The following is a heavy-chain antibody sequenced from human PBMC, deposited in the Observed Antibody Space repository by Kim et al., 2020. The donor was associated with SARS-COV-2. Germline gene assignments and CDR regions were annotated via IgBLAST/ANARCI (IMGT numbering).Heavy chain of an antibody. D-gene: IGHD1-26*01. CDR2: IKTGTGDR. CDR1: GYTFNTYA. CDR3: ARMGASGNYYYDF. Sequence: ASVKVSCKASGYTFNTYADHWVRQAPGERLEWMGWIKTGTGDRTYSQKFQGRFTVTWDTSASTAYMDLSSLRSEDTAMYYCARMGASGNYYYDFWGQGTLVTVSS. J-gene: IGHJ4*02. V-gene: IGHV1-3*04.